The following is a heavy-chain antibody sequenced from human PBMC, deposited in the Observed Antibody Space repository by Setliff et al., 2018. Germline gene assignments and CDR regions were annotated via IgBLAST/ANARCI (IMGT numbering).Heavy chain of an antibody. CDR3: ARSQWDGLWFKELLSN. V-gene: IGHV1-18*01. CDR2: ISVYTGHT. Sequence: ASVKVSCKASGYSFSNYDIMWVRQAPGQGLEWMGWISVYTGHTKSTQKFQGRVTMTTDTSTSTAYMELRSLTSDDTAVYYCARSQWDGLWFKELLSNWGQGTLVTVSS. D-gene: IGHD3-10*01. J-gene: IGHJ4*02. CDR1: GYSFSNYD.